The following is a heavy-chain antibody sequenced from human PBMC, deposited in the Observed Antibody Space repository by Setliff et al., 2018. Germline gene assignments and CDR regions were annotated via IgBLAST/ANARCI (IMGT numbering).Heavy chain of an antibody. Sequence: SETLSLTCTVSGGSISSGSYYWSWIRQPPGKGLEWIGSIYYSGRTYYNPSLKIRVTISVDTSKNQFSLHLSSVTAADTAVYYCARLGGSSTSGGFYYFYYYMDVWGKGTTVTVSS. CDR1: GGSISSGSYY. J-gene: IGHJ6*03. V-gene: IGHV4-39*01. CDR2: IYYSGRT. D-gene: IGHD2-2*01. CDR3: ARLGGSSTSGGFYYFYYYMDV.